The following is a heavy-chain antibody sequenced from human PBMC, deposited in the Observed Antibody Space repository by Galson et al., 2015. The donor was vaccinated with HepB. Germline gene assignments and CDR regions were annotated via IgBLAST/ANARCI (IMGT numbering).Heavy chain of an antibody. CDR2: ISTYNGNT. D-gene: IGHD2-2*01. J-gene: IGHJ6*02. CDR3: ARVGVPPAYYGVDV. V-gene: IGHV1-18*01. CDR1: GYTFTTYA. Sequence: SVKVSCKASGYTFTTYAISWVRQAPGQGLEWMGWISTYNGNTNYAQKFQGRVTITTDTSTSTAYMELRSLGSDDTAIYYCARVGVPPAYYGVDVWGQGTTVTVSS.